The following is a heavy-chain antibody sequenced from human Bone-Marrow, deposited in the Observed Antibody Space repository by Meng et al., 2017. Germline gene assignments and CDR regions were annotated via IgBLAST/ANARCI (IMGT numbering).Heavy chain of an antibody. J-gene: IGHJ5*02. Sequence: ASVKVSCKASGYTFTSYYMHWVRQAPGQGLEWMGIINPSGGSTSYAQKFQGRVTMTRDTSTSTVYMELSSLRSEDTAVYYCAAELGLTVVVPWGQGTLVTVSS. CDR3: AAELGLTVVVP. CDR1: GYTFTSYY. D-gene: IGHD2-15*01. V-gene: IGHV1-46*01. CDR2: INPSGGST.